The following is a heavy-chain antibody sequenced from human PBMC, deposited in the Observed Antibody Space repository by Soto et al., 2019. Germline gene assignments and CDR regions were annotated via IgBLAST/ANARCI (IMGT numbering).Heavy chain of an antibody. CDR1: GGSISGYF. V-gene: IGHV4-4*07. CDR2: IFPTGST. J-gene: IGHJ6*01. D-gene: IGHD6-6*01. Sequence: QVQLQESGPGLVKASETLSLTCTVSGGSISGYFWSWIRQPAGKGLEWIGRIFPTGSTNYNPSLKSRVSMSEDTSKNQFSLKVRSVTAADTAVYYCARERQLGPYYYYGMDVW. CDR3: ARERQLGPYYYYGMDV.